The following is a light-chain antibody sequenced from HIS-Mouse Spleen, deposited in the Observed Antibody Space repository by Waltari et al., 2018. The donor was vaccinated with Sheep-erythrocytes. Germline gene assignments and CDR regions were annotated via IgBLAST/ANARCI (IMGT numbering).Light chain of an antibody. J-gene: IGLJ1*01. CDR2: DVS. V-gene: IGLV2-11*01. Sequence: QSALTQPRSVSGSPGQSVTISCTGTGSDVGGYNYVSWYQQHPGKAPKLMIYDVSKRPSGVPDRFSCSKSGNTASRTISGLPAEDEADYYCCSDAGSYNHVFATGTKVTVL. CDR1: GSDVGGYNY. CDR3: CSDAGSYNHV.